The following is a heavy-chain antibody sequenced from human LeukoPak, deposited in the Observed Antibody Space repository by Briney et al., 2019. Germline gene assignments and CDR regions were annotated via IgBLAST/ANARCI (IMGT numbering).Heavy chain of an antibody. CDR1: GGSISSYY. Sequence: SETLSLTCTVSGGSISSYYWSWIRQPPGKGLEWIGYIYYSGSTNYNPSLKSRVTISVDTSKNQFSLKLSSVTAADTAVYYCVRILWFGEYTCDYWGQGTLVSVPS. CDR3: VRILWFGEYTCDY. V-gene: IGHV4-59*08. J-gene: IGHJ4*02. D-gene: IGHD3-10*01. CDR2: IYYSGST.